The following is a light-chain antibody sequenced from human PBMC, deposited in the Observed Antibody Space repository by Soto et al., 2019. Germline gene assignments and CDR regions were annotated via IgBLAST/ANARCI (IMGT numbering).Light chain of an antibody. J-gene: IGKJ4*01. Sequence: DIVMTQSPDSLDVSLGEGATINCKSSQSVFYRPNNKNYLAWYQQKPGQPPKLLIYWASTRESGVPDRFSGSGSGTDFTLTISSLQAEDVAVYFCQQYYNTPLTFGGGTKVEIK. CDR1: QSVFYRPNNKNY. CDR2: WAS. CDR3: QQYYNTPLT. V-gene: IGKV4-1*01.